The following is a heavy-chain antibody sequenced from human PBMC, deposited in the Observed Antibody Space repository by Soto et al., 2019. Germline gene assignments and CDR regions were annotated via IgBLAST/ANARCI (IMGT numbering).Heavy chain of an antibody. Sequence: SETLSLTCTVSGGSISSASYYWGWIRQPPGKGLEWIGSVNYNGGTYYNLSLKSRVTMSVDTSKNQFSLKLNSVTAADTAVYYCARDARLYYYDSSGYYSLTSQFDYWGQGTLVTVSS. CDR2: VNYNGGT. CDR3: ARDARLYYYDSSGYYSLTSQFDY. V-gene: IGHV4-39*02. D-gene: IGHD3-22*01. J-gene: IGHJ4*02. CDR1: GGSISSASYY.